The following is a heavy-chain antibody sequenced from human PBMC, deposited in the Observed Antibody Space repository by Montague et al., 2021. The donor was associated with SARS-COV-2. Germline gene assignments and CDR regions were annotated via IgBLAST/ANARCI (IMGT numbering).Heavy chain of an antibody. CDR2: IYYSGST. D-gene: IGHD3-22*01. CDR1: GGSSSSSSYD. V-gene: IGHV4-39*01. CDR3: ARFPTSYYYDSKAAPATPDAFDI. J-gene: IGHJ3*02. Sequence: SETLSLTCTGAGGSSSSSSYDWGGSGQPPGKGLKWIGSIYYSGSTYYNPSLKSRVTISVDTSKNQFSLKLSSVTAADTAVYYCARFPTSYYYDSKAAPATPDAFDIWGQGTMVTVSS.